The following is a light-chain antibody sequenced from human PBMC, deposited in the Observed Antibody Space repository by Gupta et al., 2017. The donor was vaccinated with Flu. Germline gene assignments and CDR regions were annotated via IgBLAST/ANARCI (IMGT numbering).Light chain of an antibody. V-gene: IGKV2-28*01. CDR1: RSLLQSNGNKY. J-gene: IGKJ3*01. CDR2: LGS. Sequence: DVVMTKSPPSLSVTPGEPASISCRSSRSLLQSNGNKYLDWYLQRPGQSPQVLIYLGSNRASGVPDRFSGSGSGTDFTLKISRVEAEDVGVYYCMQTLETVFTFGPGTKVEIK. CDR3: MQTLETVFT.